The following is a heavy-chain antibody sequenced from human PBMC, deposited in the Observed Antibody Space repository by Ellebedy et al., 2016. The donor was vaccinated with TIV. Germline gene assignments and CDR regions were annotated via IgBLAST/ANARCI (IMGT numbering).Heavy chain of an antibody. Sequence: SETLSLXXALSGDTVSSNVAAWNWIRQSPSRGLEWLGMTYYRSKWSYDYAASVRSRITINVDTSRNQFSLQLTSVTPEDTAVYYCARDPPGDQGDDYWGQGTLVTVSS. CDR3: ARDPPGDQGDDY. D-gene: IGHD7-27*01. V-gene: IGHV6-1*01. CDR2: TYYRSKWSY. J-gene: IGHJ4*02. CDR1: GDTVSSNVAA.